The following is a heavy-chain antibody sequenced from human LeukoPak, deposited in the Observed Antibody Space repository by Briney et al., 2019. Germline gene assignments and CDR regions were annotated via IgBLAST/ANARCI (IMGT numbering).Heavy chain of an antibody. V-gene: IGHV1-2*02. CDR3: ARDLAGDAFDI. J-gene: IGHJ3*02. D-gene: IGHD2-21*01. CDR2: INPNSGDT. CDR1: GYTFTGYN. Sequence: GASVKVSCKASGYTFTGYNVHWMRQAPGQGLEWMGWINPNSGDTHYAQTFQGRVTMTRDTAISTAYMELSRLRSDDTAVYYCARDLAGDAFDIWGQGTMVTVSS.